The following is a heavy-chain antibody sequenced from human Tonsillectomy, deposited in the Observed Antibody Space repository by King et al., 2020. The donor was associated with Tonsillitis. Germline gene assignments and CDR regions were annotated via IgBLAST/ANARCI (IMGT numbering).Heavy chain of an antibody. V-gene: IGHV3-30*18. CDR3: AKDYGDPRGLFQY. J-gene: IGHJ4*02. CDR2: ILYDGNKK. D-gene: IGHD4-17*01. Sequence: VQLVESGGGVVQPGRSLRLSCAASGFTFSSFGMHWLRQTPGKGLEWLAIILYDGNKKLYADAVKGRFTISRKNSKITLYLEVKSLSPDDAGLYFCAKDYGDPRGLFQYWGKGTLVAVSS. CDR1: GFTFSSFG.